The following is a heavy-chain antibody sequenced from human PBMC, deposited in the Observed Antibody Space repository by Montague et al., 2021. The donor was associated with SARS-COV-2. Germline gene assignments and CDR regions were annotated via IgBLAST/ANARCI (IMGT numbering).Heavy chain of an antibody. CDR2: FYYKKNI. J-gene: IGHJ4*01. CDR1: WNSAAD. Sequence: SETLSLTCTRLAQWNSAADWSGTRQNPSQHSSSHVVFYYKKNIKKKPSLKSRVNISVDTSRRQFSLKLKSVTAADTAVYYCARAQTTCFIANCVNYFDYWAHGALVTFFS. V-gene: IGHV4-59*01. CDR3: ARAQTTCFIANCVNYFDY. D-gene: IGHD1-1*01.